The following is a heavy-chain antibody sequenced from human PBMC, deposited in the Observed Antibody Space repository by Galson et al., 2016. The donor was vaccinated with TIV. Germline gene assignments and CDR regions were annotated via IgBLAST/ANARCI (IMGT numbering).Heavy chain of an antibody. CDR3: ARVGGLRLGELSLHGYWYFDL. CDR2: IYPGDSDT. D-gene: IGHD3-16*02. J-gene: IGHJ2*01. Sequence: QSGAEVKKPGESLKISCKGSGYSFTSYWITWVRQMPGKGLEWMGIIYPGDSDTRYSLSFQGQVTISTDKSISTAYLQWSSLKASDTAMYYCARVGGLRLGELSLHGYWYFDLWGRGTLVTVSS. V-gene: IGHV5-51*03. CDR1: GYSFTSYW.